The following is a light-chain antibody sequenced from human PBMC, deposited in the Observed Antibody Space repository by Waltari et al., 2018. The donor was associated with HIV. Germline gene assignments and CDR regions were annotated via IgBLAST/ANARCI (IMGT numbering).Light chain of an antibody. V-gene: IGLV2-23*01. CDR3: CSYAGSVV. CDR2: EGS. Sequence: QSALPQPASVSGSPGQSITISCTGTSSDFGSYNLVSWYQQHPGKAPQLMIYEGSKRPSGVSNRFSGSKSGNTASLTISGLQAEDEADYYCCSYAGSVVFGGGTKLTVL. J-gene: IGLJ2*01. CDR1: SSDFGSYNL.